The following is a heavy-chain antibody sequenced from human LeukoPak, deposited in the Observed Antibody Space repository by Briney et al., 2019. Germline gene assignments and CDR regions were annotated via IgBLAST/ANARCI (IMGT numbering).Heavy chain of an antibody. V-gene: IGHV5-51*01. CDR1: GYSFTSYW. J-gene: IGHJ6*02. CDR3: ARLSIFGVVWSPAFYGMDV. CDR2: IYPGDSDT. D-gene: IGHD3-3*01. Sequence: GESLKISCKGSGYSFTSYWIGWVRQMPGKGLEWMGIIYPGDSDTRYSPSFQGQVTISADRSISTAYLQWSSLKASDTAMYYCARLSIFGVVWSPAFYGMDVWGQGTTVTVSS.